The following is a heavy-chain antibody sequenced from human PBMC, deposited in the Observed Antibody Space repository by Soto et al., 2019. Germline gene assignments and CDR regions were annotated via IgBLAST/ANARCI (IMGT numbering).Heavy chain of an antibody. V-gene: IGHV4-30-2*01. CDR3: ARAAPYYDSSGYYYVFDY. CDR1: GGSISSGGYS. D-gene: IGHD3-22*01. Sequence: SETLSLTCAVSGGSISSGGYSWSWIRQPPGKGLEWIGYIYHSGSTYYNPSLKSRVTISVDRSKNQFSLKLSSVTAADTAVYYCARAAPYYDSSGYYYVFDYWGQGTLVTVS. CDR2: IYHSGST. J-gene: IGHJ4*02.